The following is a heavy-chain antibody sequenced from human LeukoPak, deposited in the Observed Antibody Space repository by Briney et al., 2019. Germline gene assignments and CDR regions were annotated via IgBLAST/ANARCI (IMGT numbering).Heavy chain of an antibody. Sequence: GGSLRLSCAASGFTVSRNYMSWVRQAPGKGLEWVSEIYRDGSTYYADSVKGRFTISRDNAKNSLYLQMNSLRAEDTAVYYCASGQVPWNDDYWGQGTLVTVSS. CDR3: ASGQVPWNDDY. CDR1: GFTVSRNY. CDR2: IYRDGST. J-gene: IGHJ4*02. D-gene: IGHD1-1*01. V-gene: IGHV3-53*01.